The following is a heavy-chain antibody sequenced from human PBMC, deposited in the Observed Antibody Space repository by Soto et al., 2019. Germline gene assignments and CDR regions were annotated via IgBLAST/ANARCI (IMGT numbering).Heavy chain of an antibody. V-gene: IGHV3-23*01. Sequence: PGGSLRLSCAASGFTFSSYAMIWVRQAPGKGLEWVSAISGSGGSTYYADSVKGRFTISRDNSKNTLYLQMNSLRAEDTAVYYCAKSPAGYSGYDFDYWGQGTLVTVSS. CDR1: GFTFSSYA. CDR3: AKSPAGYSGYDFDY. D-gene: IGHD5-12*01. CDR2: ISGSGGST. J-gene: IGHJ4*02.